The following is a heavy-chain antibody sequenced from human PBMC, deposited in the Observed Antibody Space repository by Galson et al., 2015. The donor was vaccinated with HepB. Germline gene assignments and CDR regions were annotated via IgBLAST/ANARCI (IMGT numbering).Heavy chain of an antibody. D-gene: IGHD6-13*01. Sequence: SVKVSCKASGYTFSSYGITWVRQAPGQGFEWMGWISTYDGNTNYARKVQGRVTMTTETSTTTASMELTTLTSDDTAVYFCARYAYNSGWYWGRMDHWGQGTLVTVSS. CDR1: GYTFSSYG. J-gene: IGHJ4*02. V-gene: IGHV1-18*01. CDR2: ISTYDGNT. CDR3: ARYAYNSGWYWGRMDH.